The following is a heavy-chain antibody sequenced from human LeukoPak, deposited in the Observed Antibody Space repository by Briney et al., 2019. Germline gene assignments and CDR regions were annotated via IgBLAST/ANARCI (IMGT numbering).Heavy chain of an antibody. CDR3: AKLLGDVTTFDY. V-gene: IGHV3-7*01. D-gene: IGHD3-16*01. Sequence: GESLRLSCGAFGFSFSRSWMTWGRQAPGKGLEWVASINQGGSVKHYMDSVKGRFTISRDNSKNSVFLQMNSLRAEDTAVYYCAKLLGDVTTFDYWGQGTLVTVSS. CDR2: INQGGSVK. CDR1: GFSFSRSW. J-gene: IGHJ4*02.